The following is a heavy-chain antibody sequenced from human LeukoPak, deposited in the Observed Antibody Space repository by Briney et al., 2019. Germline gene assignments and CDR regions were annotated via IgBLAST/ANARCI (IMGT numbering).Heavy chain of an antibody. CDR3: AYDSGEDYNPPFLY. D-gene: IGHD3-22*01. J-gene: IGHJ4*02. CDR1: GDSFNNYW. V-gene: IGHV5-51*01. Sequence: GESLKICCIGAGDSFNNYWIGWVRQMSGKGLEWMGNIYPADSDTRYSPSFQGQVTISVDKSISTAYLQWSSLKASDTAMYYYAYDSGEDYNPPFLYGGQGTLVTVPS. CDR2: IYPADSDT.